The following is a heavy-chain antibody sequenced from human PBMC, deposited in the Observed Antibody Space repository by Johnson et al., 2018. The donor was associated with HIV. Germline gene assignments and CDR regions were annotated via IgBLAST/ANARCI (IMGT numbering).Heavy chain of an antibody. V-gene: IGHV3-30-3*01. CDR2: ISYDGSNK. Sequence: QVQLVESGGGVVQPGRSLRLSCAASGFTFSSYAMHWVRQAPGKGLEWVAFISYDGSNKYFTDSVRGRFTISRDNSKNTLFLQMNSLRAEDTAVYYCVRRFDDSSAFDIWGQGTLVTVSS. CDR1: GFTFSSYA. J-gene: IGHJ3*02. D-gene: IGHD3-22*01. CDR3: VRRFDDSSAFDI.